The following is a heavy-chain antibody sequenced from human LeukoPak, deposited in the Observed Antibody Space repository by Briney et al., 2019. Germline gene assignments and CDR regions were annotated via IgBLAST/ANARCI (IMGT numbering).Heavy chain of an antibody. CDR1: GESVSSNNAA. D-gene: IGHD1-26*01. V-gene: IGHV6-1*01. CDR2: TYYRSRWYN. Sequence: SQTLSLTCDISGESVSSNNAAWTWIRQSPSRGLEWLGRTYYRSRWYNDYAVSLKSRMTINADTSKNHFSLQLNSVTSEDTAVYYCARSGGTASGKYERATLDYWGQGTLVTVSS. CDR3: ARSGGTASGKYERATLDY. J-gene: IGHJ4*02.